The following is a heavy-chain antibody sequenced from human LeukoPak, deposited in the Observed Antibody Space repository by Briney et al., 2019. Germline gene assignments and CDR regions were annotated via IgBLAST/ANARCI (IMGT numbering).Heavy chain of an antibody. J-gene: IGHJ4*02. Sequence: ASVRFSCKASGYTFTGYYMHWVRQAPGQGLEWMGWINPNSGGTNYAQKFQGRVTMTRDTSISTAYMELSRLRSDDTAVYYCARALSVGEASGHSSSWYWIPYYFDYWGQGTLVTASS. D-gene: IGHD6-13*01. CDR3: ARALSVGEASGHSSSWYWIPYYFDY. CDR2: INPNSGGT. V-gene: IGHV1-2*02. CDR1: GYTFTGYY.